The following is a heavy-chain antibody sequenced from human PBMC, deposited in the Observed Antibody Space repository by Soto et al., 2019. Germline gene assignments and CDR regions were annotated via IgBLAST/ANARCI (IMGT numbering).Heavy chain of an antibody. CDR3: TRDGDGRMTTNPYYYYGMDV. D-gene: IGHD2-21*02. CDR2: VYYSGGA. V-gene: IGHV4-59*01. Sequence: PSEPLSLTCNFSGGSISGYYWSWIRQPPGKGLEWIGNVYYSGGAKYNPSVKRRVSISVDTSKNQFSLNLSSVTAADTAVYYCTRDGDGRMTTNPYYYYGMDVWGPGITVTVSS. J-gene: IGHJ6*02. CDR1: GGSISGYY.